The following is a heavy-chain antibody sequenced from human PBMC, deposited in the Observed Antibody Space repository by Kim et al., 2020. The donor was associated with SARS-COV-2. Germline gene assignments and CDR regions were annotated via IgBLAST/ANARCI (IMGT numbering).Heavy chain of an antibody. Sequence: SETLSLTCTVSGYSISSGYYWGWIRQPPGKGLEWIGSIYHSGSTYYNPSLKSRVTISVDTSKNQFSLKLSSVTAADTAVYYCARVTMYDSSGLSEYFQHWGQGTLVTVSS. CDR1: GYSISSGYY. V-gene: IGHV4-38-2*02. D-gene: IGHD3-22*01. J-gene: IGHJ1*01. CDR3: ARVTMYDSSGLSEYFQH. CDR2: IYHSGST.